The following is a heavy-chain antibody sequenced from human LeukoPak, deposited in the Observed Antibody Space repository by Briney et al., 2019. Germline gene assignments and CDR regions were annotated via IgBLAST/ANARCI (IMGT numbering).Heavy chain of an antibody. V-gene: IGHV4-4*07. Sequence: SETLSLTCSVSGDSISYFYWSWIRQAAGKGLEWIGRMSSSGNNYYNASLKSRVTMSVDTSKNQLSLKVISVTAADTAVYFCARGFRSCYSSICDHFDYWGQGTLVTVSS. D-gene: IGHD2-15*01. CDR3: ARGFRSCYSSICDHFDY. CDR2: MSSSGNN. CDR1: GDSISYFY. J-gene: IGHJ4*02.